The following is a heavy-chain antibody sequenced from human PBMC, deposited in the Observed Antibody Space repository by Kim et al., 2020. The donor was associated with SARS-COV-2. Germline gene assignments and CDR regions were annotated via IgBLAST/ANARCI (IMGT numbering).Heavy chain of an antibody. D-gene: IGHD6-13*01. CDR1: GFTFDDYA. CDR2: ISWNSGSI. V-gene: IGHV3-9*01. J-gene: IGHJ6*02. CDR3: AKDMDLAAAGPMRGMDV. Sequence: GGSLRLSCAASGFTFDDYAMHWVRQAPGKGLEWVSGISWNSGSIGYADSVKGRFTISRDNAKNSLYLQMNSLRAEDTALYYCAKDMDLAAAGPMRGMDVWGQGTTVTVSS.